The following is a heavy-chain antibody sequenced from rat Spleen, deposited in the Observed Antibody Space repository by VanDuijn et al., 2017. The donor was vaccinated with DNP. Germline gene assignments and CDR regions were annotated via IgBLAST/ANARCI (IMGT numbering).Heavy chain of an antibody. CDR3: ARRGYNSGWYYFDY. Sequence: VQLVESGGGLVQPGKSLKLSCSASGFTFSSYGMHWIRQAPGKGLDWVAYISSSSGTVYADAVKGRFTISRDNAKNTLYLQLNSLKSEDTAIYYCARRGYNSGWYYFDYWGQGVMVTVSS. CDR2: ISSSSGT. V-gene: IGHV5-62*01. J-gene: IGHJ2*01. D-gene: IGHD4-3*01. CDR1: GFTFSSYG.